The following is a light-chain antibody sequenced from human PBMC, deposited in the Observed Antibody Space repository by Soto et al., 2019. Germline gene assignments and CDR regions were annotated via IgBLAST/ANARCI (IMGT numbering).Light chain of an antibody. V-gene: IGLV2-14*01. CDR1: SSDVGGYNY. J-gene: IGLJ1*01. CDR2: DVS. Sequence: QSALTQPASVSGSPGQSIIISCTGTSSDVGGYNYVSWYQQHPGKAPKLMIYDVSNRPSGVSNRFSGSKSGNTASLTISGLQAEDEADYYCCSYTTSNTRQIVFGTGTKVTVL. CDR3: CSYTTSNTRQIV.